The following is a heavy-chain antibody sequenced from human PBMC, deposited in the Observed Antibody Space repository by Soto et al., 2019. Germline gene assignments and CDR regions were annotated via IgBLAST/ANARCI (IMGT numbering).Heavy chain of an antibody. J-gene: IGHJ4*02. CDR2: INCDNGNT. Sequence: QVQLLQSGTDVKKPGASVKVSCKASGYNFIANAVHWVRQAPGQGLEWMGWINCDNGNTKYSRKMQGRLTISRDKPASTVYMELTGLTSEDTAVYFCARDDVGSAWPYWGQGTLVSVSS. V-gene: IGHV1-3*01. D-gene: IGHD6-19*01. CDR3: ARDDVGSAWPY. CDR1: GYNFIANA.